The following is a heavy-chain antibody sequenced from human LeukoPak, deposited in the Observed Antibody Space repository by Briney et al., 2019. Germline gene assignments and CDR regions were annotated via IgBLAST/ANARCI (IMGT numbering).Heavy chain of an antibody. D-gene: IGHD6-19*01. CDR2: ISGSGGST. Sequence: GGSLRLSCAASGFTFSSYAMSWARQAPGKGLEWVSAISGSGGSTYYADSVKGRFTISRDNSKNTLYLQMNSLRAEDTAVYYCAKHSSGWWYFDYWGQGTLVTVSS. CDR3: AKHSSGWWYFDY. J-gene: IGHJ4*02. CDR1: GFTFSSYA. V-gene: IGHV3-23*01.